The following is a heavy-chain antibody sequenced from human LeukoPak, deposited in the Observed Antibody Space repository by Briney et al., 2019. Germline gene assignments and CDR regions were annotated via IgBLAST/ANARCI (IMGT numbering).Heavy chain of an antibody. CDR3: ARERCSGGSCYFDY. D-gene: IGHD2-15*01. Sequence: HSGGSLRLSCAASGFTFSSYGMSWVRQAPGKGLEWVSAISGSGGSTYYADSVKGRFTISRDNSKNTLYLQMNSLRAEDTAVYYCARERCSGGSCYFDYWGQGTLVTVSS. V-gene: IGHV3-23*01. CDR2: ISGSGGST. J-gene: IGHJ4*02. CDR1: GFTFSSYG.